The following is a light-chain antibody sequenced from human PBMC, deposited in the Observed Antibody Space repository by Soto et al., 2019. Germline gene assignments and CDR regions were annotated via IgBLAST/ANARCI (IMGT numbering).Light chain of an antibody. CDR3: QQTSITPRT. Sequence: DIQVTQAPSSLSASVGDRVTITCRASQNIGIYLNWYQQKPGQAHKFLIYGTSSLQTGVPSRFSRSGSGTDFTLTINSLQPEDFATYYCQQTSITPRTFGHGTKLEIK. V-gene: IGKV1-39*01. CDR1: QNIGIY. CDR2: GTS. J-gene: IGKJ2*01.